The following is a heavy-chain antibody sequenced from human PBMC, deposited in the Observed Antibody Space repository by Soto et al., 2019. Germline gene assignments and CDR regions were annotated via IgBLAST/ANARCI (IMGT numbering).Heavy chain of an antibody. CDR2: IWYDGSNK. D-gene: IGHD6-19*01. J-gene: IGHJ3*02. CDR1: GFTFSSYG. Sequence: GGSLRLSCAASGFTFSSYGMHWVRQAPGKGLEWVAVIWYDGSNKYYADSVKGRFTISRDNSKNTLYLQMNSLRAEDTAVYYCARDRVAVAVYQPPDAFDIWGQGTMVTVSS. CDR3: ARDRVAVAVYQPPDAFDI. V-gene: IGHV3-33*01.